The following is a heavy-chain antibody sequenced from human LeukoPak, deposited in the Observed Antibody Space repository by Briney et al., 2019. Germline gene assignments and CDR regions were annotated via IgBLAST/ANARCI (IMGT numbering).Heavy chain of an antibody. CDR3: AKGGGPDYDSSGYSNAFDI. J-gene: IGHJ3*02. CDR1: GYTFTGYY. CDR2: ISAYDGNT. V-gene: IGHV1-18*04. Sequence: ASVKVSCKASGYTFTGYYMHWVRQAPGQGLEWMGWISAYDGNTNYAQKLQGRVTMTTDTSTSTAYMELRSLRSDDTAVYYCAKGGGPDYDSSGYSNAFDIWGQGTMVTVSS. D-gene: IGHD3-22*01.